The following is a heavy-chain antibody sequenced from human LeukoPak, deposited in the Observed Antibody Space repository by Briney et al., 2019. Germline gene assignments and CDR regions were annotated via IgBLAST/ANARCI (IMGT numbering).Heavy chain of an antibody. Sequence: GASVTLSCKASGYSFRNYGVTWVRQAPGQGLEWLGWISGYTGNTHYALRLQGRVTLTTDTSTSTAHMELRSLRYDDTAVYYCARDPRYYYDSSDYVGEYYYDFWGQGALVTVSS. CDR2: ISGYTGNT. D-gene: IGHD3-22*01. V-gene: IGHV1-18*01. J-gene: IGHJ4*02. CDR1: GYSFRNYG. CDR3: ARDPRYYYDSSDYVGEYYYDF.